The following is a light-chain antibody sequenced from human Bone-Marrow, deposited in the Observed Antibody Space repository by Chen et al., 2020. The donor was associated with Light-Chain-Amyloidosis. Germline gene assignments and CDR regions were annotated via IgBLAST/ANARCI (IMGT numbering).Light chain of an antibody. CDR2: EVS. Sequence: QSALTQPASVSGSPEQSITISCTGPSSDVGTYKYVSWFQHYPGNAPKLLIYEVSNRPSGVSNRFSGSKSGNTASLSISGLRAEDEADYYCTSYTHSYTWVFGGGTKVTV. CDR1: SSDVGTYKY. V-gene: IGLV2-14*01. J-gene: IGLJ3*02. CDR3: TSYTHSYTWV.